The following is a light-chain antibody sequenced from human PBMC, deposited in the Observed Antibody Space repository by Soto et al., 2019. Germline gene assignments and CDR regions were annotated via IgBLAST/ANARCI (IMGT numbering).Light chain of an antibody. V-gene: IGKV1-5*03. CDR1: QSVQTW. CDR3: KQYNNFFT. CDR2: KAT. J-gene: IGKJ1*01. Sequence: IQLTQSPSTLSASAGDRVTITCRASQSVQTWLAWFHQKPGKAPKLLIYKATTLETGVPARFGGSGSETEFTLNISNLQHDDFVTYYCKQYNNFFTFGQGTKVDI.